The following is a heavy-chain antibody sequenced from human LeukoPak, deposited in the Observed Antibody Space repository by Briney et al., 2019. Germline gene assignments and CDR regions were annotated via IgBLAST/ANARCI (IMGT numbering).Heavy chain of an antibody. J-gene: IGHJ4*02. CDR3: ARVTNPVVVPADPLPSFDS. CDR2: IYYSGST. D-gene: IGHD2-2*01. V-gene: IGHV4-30-4*08. CDR1: GGSISGGDYY. Sequence: SQTLSLTCTVSGGSISGGDYYWSWIRQPPGKGLEWIVYIYYSGSTYYNPSLRSRATISVHTSKNRFSLKLSSVTAADTDVYYCARVTNPVVVPADPLPSFDSWGQGTLVTVSS.